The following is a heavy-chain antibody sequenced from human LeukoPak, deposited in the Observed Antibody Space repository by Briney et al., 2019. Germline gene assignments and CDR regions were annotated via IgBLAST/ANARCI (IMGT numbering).Heavy chain of an antibody. J-gene: IGHJ4*02. CDR3: AKGDSTLSRGGGVD. D-gene: IGHD3-16*01. Sequence: GGSLRLSCAASGFTFSSYGMHWVRQAPGKGLEWVAFIRYDGGNKNYADSVKGRFTISRDNSKNTLYLQMNSLRAEDTAVYYCAKGDSTLSRGGGVDGGQEPVVPVS. CDR1: GFTFSSYG. V-gene: IGHV3-30*02. CDR2: IRYDGGNK.